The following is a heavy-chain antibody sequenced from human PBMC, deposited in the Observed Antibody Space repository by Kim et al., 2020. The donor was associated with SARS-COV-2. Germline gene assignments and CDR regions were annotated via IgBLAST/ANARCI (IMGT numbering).Heavy chain of an antibody. V-gene: IGHV4-31*02. D-gene: IGHD2-15*01. Sequence: SLKSRVTISVDTSKNPFSLKLSSVTAADTAVYYCARASGVVVAATQGFDYWGQGTLVTVSS. CDR3: ARASGVVVAATQGFDY. J-gene: IGHJ4*02.